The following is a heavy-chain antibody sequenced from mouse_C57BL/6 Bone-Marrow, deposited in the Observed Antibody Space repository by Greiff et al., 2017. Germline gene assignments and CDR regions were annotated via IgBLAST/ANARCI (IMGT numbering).Heavy chain of an antibody. J-gene: IGHJ3*01. CDR3: ARPMFAY. Sequence: EVQRVESGGGLVQPGGSLKLSCAASGFTFSDYYMYWVRQTPEKRLEWVAYISNGGGSTYYPDTVKGRFTISRDNAKNTLYLQMSRLKSEDTAVYYCARPMFAYWGQGTLVTVSA. V-gene: IGHV5-12*01. CDR2: ISNGGGST. CDR1: GFTFSDYY.